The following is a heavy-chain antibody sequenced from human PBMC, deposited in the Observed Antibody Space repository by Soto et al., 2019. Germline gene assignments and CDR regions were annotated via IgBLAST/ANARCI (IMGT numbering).Heavy chain of an antibody. J-gene: IGHJ6*02. D-gene: IGHD3-10*01. Sequence: ASVKVSCKASGGTFSSYAISWVRQAPGQGLEWMGGIIPIFGTANYAQKFQGRVTITADESTSTAYMELSSLGSEDTAVYYCARDLMDYYGSGSPQVTYYYYYGMDVWGQGTTVTVSS. CDR3: ARDLMDYYGSGSPQVTYYYYYGMDV. V-gene: IGHV1-69*13. CDR1: GGTFSSYA. CDR2: IIPIFGTA.